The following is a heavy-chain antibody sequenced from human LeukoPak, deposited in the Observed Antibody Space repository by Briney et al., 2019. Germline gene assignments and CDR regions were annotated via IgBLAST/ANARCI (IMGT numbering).Heavy chain of an antibody. CDR3: ARDSSSWVFDY. J-gene: IGHJ4*02. D-gene: IGHD6-13*01. CDR1: GFTFSSYA. CDR2: ISYDGSNK. Sequence: GGSLRLSCAASGFTFSSYAMHWVRQAPGKGLEWVAVISYDGSNKYYADSVKGRFTISRDNSKNTLYLQMNSLRAEDTAVYYCARDSSSWVFDYWGQGTLVTVSS. V-gene: IGHV3-30*04.